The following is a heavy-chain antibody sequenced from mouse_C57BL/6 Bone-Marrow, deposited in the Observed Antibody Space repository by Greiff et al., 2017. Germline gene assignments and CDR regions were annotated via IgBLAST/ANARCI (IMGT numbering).Heavy chain of an antibody. CDR3: ARRGYGNPYAMDY. CDR2: IDPANGNT. D-gene: IGHD2-1*01. CDR1: GFNIKNTY. V-gene: IGHV14-3*01. J-gene: IGHJ4*01. Sequence: EVQGVESVAELVRPGASVKLSCTASGFNIKNTYMHWVKQRPEQGLEWIGRIDPANGNTKYAPKFQGKATITADTSSNTAYLQLSSLTSEDTAIYYCARRGYGNPYAMDYWGQGTSVTVSS.